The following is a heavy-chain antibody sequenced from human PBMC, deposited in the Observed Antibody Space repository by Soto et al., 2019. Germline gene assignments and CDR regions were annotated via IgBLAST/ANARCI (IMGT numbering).Heavy chain of an antibody. D-gene: IGHD1-26*01. J-gene: IGHJ4*02. CDR2: IYYSGST. V-gene: IGHV4-59*01. CDR1: GGSISSYF. CDR3: ARRYGGNFDY. Sequence: SETLSLTCTVSGGSISSYFWSWFRQPPGKGLEWIGYIYYSGSTNYNPSLKSRVTISVDTSKNQFSLKLSSVTAADTAVYYCARRYGGNFDYWGQGTLVTVSS.